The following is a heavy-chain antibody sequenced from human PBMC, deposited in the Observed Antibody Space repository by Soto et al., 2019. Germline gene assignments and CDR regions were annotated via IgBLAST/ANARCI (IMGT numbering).Heavy chain of an antibody. CDR2: IYSGGST. CDR3: ARDSYGDYEFDY. D-gene: IGHD4-17*01. V-gene: IGHV3-66*01. J-gene: IGHJ4*02. Sequence: GGSLRLSCAASGFTVSSNYMSWVRQAPGKGLEWVSVIYSGGSTYYADSVKGRFTISRDNSKNTLYLQMNSLRAEDTAVYYCARDSYGDYEFDYWGQGTLVTVSS. CDR1: GFTVSSNY.